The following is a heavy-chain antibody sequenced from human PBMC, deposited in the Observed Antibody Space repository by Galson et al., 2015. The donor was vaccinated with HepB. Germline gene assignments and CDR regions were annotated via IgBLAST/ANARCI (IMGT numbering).Heavy chain of an antibody. Sequence: CAISGDSVSSNRAAWNCVRQSPPRGLEWLGRTYYRSKRSSDYAASAKSRITINANTSKNQFSLQLNSVTPEDTVVYYCARGHYYDSTGAYYVDYWGQGTLVTVSS. J-gene: IGHJ4*02. CDR1: GDSVSSNRAA. CDR2: TYYRSKRSS. CDR3: ARGHYYDSTGAYYVDY. D-gene: IGHD3-22*01. V-gene: IGHV6-1*01.